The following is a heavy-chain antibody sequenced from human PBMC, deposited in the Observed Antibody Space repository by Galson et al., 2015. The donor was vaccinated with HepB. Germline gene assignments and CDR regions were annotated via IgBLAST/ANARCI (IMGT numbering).Heavy chain of an antibody. Sequence: SLRLSCADSEFIFSKAWMNWVRQAPGQGLEWVARIKRKIDGGTIECAASVKDRFTISRDDSTNTVYLQMNSMKPEDTAVYYGTAMAIYGSYMSSRKDVRGQGTTVIVTS. V-gene: IGHV3-15*01. CDR3: TAMAIYGSYMSSRKDV. D-gene: IGHD3-10*01. CDR2: IKRKIDGGTI. J-gene: IGHJ6*02. CDR1: EFIFSKAW.